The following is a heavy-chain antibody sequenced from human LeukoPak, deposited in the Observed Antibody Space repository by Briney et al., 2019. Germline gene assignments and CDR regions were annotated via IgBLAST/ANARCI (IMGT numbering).Heavy chain of an antibody. CDR2: INTNTGNP. Sequence: ASVKVSCKASGYTFTSYAMNWVRQAPGQGLEWMGWINTNTGNPTYAQGFTGRFVFSLDTSVSTAYLQISSLKAEDTAVYYCARTSYCSSTSRYGFHVDVWGQGTTVTVSS. CDR1: GYTFTSYA. V-gene: IGHV7-4-1*02. D-gene: IGHD2-2*01. J-gene: IGHJ6*02. CDR3: ARTSYCSSTSRYGFHVDV.